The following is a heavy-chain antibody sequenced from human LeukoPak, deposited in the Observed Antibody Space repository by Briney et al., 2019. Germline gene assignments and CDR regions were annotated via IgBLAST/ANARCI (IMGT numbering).Heavy chain of an antibody. CDR1: SGSISSHY. CDR2: IHTSGSI. Sequence: SETLSLTCTVFSGSISSHYWSWIRQPAGKGLEWIGRIHTSGSINYNPSLKSRVTMSVDTSKNQFSLKLSSVTAADTAVYYCVTGGGWLPDYWGQGTLVTVSS. V-gene: IGHV4-4*07. D-gene: IGHD5-24*01. J-gene: IGHJ4*02. CDR3: VTGGGWLPDY.